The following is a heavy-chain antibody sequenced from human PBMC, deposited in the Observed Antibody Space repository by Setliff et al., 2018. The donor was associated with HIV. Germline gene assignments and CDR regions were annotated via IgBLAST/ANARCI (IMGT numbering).Heavy chain of an antibody. CDR2: VHPSDSDT. J-gene: IGHJ4*02. Sequence: PGESLKISCEGSGYSFTSQWIAWVRQMPGKGLEWMGIVHPSDSDTRYSPSFQGQVTISADKSITTAYLQWSSLGASDTAMYYCARAEDTVLKMYVVTPPYLDYWGQGTLVTVSS. CDR3: ARAEDTVLKMYVVTPPYLDY. V-gene: IGHV5-51*01. CDR1: GYSFTSQW. D-gene: IGHD2-8*01.